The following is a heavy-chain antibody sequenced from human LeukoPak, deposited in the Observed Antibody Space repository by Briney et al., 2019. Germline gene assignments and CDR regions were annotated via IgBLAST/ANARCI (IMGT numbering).Heavy chain of an antibody. CDR1: GFTVSSNY. CDR3: ASPGEAPFDH. J-gene: IGHJ4*02. CDR2: IFGGGST. V-gene: IGHV3-66*01. Sequence: GGSLRLSCAASGFTVSSNYMSWVRQAPGKGLECVSIIFGGGSTNYADSVKGRFTISRDNSKNTADLQMNSLRAEDTAVYYCASPGEAPFDHWGQGALVTVSS. D-gene: IGHD2-21*01.